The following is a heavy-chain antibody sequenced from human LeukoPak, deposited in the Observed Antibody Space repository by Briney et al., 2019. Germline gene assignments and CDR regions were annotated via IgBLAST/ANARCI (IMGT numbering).Heavy chain of an antibody. Sequence: SETLSLTCTVSGGSISSYYWSWIRQPAGKGLDWIGRIYTSGSTNYNPSLKSRVTMSVDTSKNQFSLKLSSVTAADTAVYYCARVDTAMVGRRYYFDYWGQGTLVTVSS. CDR1: GGSISSYY. J-gene: IGHJ4*02. CDR3: ARVDTAMVGRRYYFDY. CDR2: IYTSGST. D-gene: IGHD5-18*01. V-gene: IGHV4-4*07.